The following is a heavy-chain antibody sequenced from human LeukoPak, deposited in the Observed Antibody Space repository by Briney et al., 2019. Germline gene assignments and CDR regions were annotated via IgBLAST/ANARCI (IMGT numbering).Heavy chain of an antibody. D-gene: IGHD2-8*01. CDR2: IYYSGST. CDR3: ARSKWANFDY. J-gene: IGHJ4*02. Sequence: SETLSLTCTVSGASISGSSFYWGWIRQSPGKGLEWIGSIYYSGSTNYNPSLKSRVTISVDTSKNQFSLKLSSVTAADTAVYYCARSKWANFDYWGQGTLVTVSS. V-gene: IGHV4-39*01. CDR1: GASISGSSFY.